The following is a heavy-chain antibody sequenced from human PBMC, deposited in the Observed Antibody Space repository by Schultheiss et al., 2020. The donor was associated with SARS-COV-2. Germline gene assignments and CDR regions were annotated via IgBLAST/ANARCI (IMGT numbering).Heavy chain of an antibody. D-gene: IGHD2-2*01. V-gene: IGHV3-33*01. J-gene: IGHJ4*02. CDR1: GFTFSSYG. CDR3: ARDYCSITSCYDY. Sequence: GGSLRLSCAASGFTFSSYGMHWVRQAPGKGLEWVAVIWYDGSNKYYADSVKGRFTISRDTSKNTLYLQMNSLRAEDTAVYYCARDYCSITSCYDYWGQGTLVTVSS. CDR2: IWYDGSNK.